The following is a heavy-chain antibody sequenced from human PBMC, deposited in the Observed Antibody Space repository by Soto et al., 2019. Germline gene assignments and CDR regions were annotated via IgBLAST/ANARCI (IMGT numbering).Heavy chain of an antibody. Sequence: PGGSLRLSCAASGFTVSSNYMSWVRQAPGKGLEWVSVIYSGGSTYYADSVKGRFTISRDNSKNTLYLQMNSLRAEDTAVYYCARETYYDFWSGPGGYYYYMDVWGKGTTVTVSS. CDR1: GFTVSSNY. V-gene: IGHV3-66*01. CDR2: IYSGGST. D-gene: IGHD3-3*01. J-gene: IGHJ6*03. CDR3: ARETYYDFWSGPGGYYYYMDV.